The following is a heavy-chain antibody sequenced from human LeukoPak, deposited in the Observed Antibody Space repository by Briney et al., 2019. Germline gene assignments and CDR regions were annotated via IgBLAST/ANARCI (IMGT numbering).Heavy chain of an antibody. D-gene: IGHD1-26*01. CDR1: GGPFSIYC. CDR2: INQSGST. J-gene: IGHJ4*02. Sequence: SAALSLTCGVYGGPFSIYCWNWIRQSPGEGLEWIGEINQSGSTKYNPSLKSRVTISVDTSKNQFSLKLSSVTAADTAVYYCATMGSGSYFNYWGQGSLVTVSS. CDR3: ATMGSGSYFNY. V-gene: IGHV4-34*01.